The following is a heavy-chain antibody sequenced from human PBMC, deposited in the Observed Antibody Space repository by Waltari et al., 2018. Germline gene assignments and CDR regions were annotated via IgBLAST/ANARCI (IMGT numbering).Heavy chain of an antibody. J-gene: IGHJ5*02. Sequence: EVQLVQSGAEVKKPGATVKISCKASGYIFRNYYMHWLRQAPGKGLEWMGRGDPEESQTIYADKFQGRFTLTPNRPTRTVFREVTSLTSDDAAVYYCATSGMDLSGVTINWFDPWGQGTLLTVSS. V-gene: IGHV1-69-2*01. CDR3: ATSGMDLSGVTINWFDP. D-gene: IGHD3-9*01. CDR2: GDPEESQT. CDR1: GYIFRNYY.